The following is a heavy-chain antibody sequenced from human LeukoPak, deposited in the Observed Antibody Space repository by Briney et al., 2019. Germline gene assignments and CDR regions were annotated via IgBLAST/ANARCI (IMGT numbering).Heavy chain of an antibody. J-gene: IGHJ4*02. V-gene: IGHV3-43*02. CDR1: GFTFDDYA. Sequence: GGSLRLSCAASGFTFDDYAMHWVRQAPGKGLEWVSLISGDGGSTYYADSVKGRFTISRDNSKNSLYLQMNSLRTEDTALYYCAKDISMGTAVAELDYWGEGTLVTVSS. CDR3: AKDISMGTAVAELDY. CDR2: ISGDGGST. D-gene: IGHD6-19*01.